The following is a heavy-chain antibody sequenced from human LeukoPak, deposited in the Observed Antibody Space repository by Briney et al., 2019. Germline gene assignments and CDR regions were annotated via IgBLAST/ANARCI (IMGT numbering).Heavy chain of an antibody. CDR2: INPNSGGT. V-gene: IGHV1-2*02. Sequence: ASVKVSCKASGYSFNDYSMHWVRQAPGQGLEWMGWINPNSGGTKYAQEFRGRVTTTRDTSISTAYMELSRMRSDDTAVYYCARIAIPGRHYFDPWGQGTLVTVSS. CDR1: GYSFNDYS. J-gene: IGHJ5*01. D-gene: IGHD6-13*01. CDR3: ARIAIPGRHYFDP.